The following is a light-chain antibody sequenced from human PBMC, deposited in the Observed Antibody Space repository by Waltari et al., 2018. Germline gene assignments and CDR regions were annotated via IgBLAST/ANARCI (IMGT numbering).Light chain of an antibody. CDR2: EVN. CDR1: SSDIGGYNY. Sequence: LTQPPSASGSPGQSVTFSCTGTSSDIGGYNYVSWYQHHPGKAPKLMIYEVNKRPSGVPDRFSGSKSGNTASLTVSGLQAEDEADYYCSSYAGSSKFDVVFGGGTKLTVL. CDR3: SSYAGSSKFDVV. V-gene: IGLV2-8*01. J-gene: IGLJ2*01.